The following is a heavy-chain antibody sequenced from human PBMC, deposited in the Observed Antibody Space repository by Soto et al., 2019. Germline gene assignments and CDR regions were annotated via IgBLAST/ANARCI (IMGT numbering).Heavy chain of an antibody. CDR3: ARGEGVYYDSSGYYPTSEAKVDY. D-gene: IGHD3-22*01. V-gene: IGHV4-30-4*01. Sequence: PSETLSLTCTVSGGSISSGDYYWSWIRQPPGKGLEWIGYIYYSGSTYYNPSLKSRVTISVDTSKNQFSLKLSSVTAADTAVYYCARGEGVYYDSSGYYPTSEAKVDYWGQGTLVTVSS. CDR1: GGSISSGDYY. J-gene: IGHJ4*02. CDR2: IYYSGST.